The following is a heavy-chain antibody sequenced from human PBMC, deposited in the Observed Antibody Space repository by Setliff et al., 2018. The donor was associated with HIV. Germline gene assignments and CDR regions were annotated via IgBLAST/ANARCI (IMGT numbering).Heavy chain of an antibody. CDR1: GGSISSGSYY. J-gene: IGHJ6*03. CDR3: ARGPRPVDVDYYYMDV. V-gene: IGHV4-61*02. Sequence: LTCTVSGGSISSGSYYWSWIRQPAGKGLEWIGRIYTTGITNYIPSLKSRVTISLDTSKNQFSLKLTSVTAADTAVYYCARGPRPVDVDYYYMDVWGKGTTVTVSS. CDR2: IYTTGIT.